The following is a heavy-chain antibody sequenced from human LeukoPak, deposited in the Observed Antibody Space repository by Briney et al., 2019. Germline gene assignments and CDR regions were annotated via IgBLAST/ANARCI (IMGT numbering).Heavy chain of an antibody. D-gene: IGHD3-10*01. CDR3: AGAHKGSSLRWFGF. Sequence: SETLSLTCTVSDDSISSGSYYWSWIRQPAEKGLEYIGRVNTGGTTNYTPSLRGRVSISVDTSKNQFSLYLDSVSAADTAVYFWAGAHKGSSLRWFGFWGQGTLVTVSS. CDR1: DDSISSGSYY. J-gene: IGHJ5*01. V-gene: IGHV4-61*02. CDR2: VNTGGTT.